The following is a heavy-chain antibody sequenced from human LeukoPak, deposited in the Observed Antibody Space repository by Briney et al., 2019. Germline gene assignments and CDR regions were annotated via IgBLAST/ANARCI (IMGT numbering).Heavy chain of an antibody. CDR1: GFTFSNYS. V-gene: IGHV3-21*01. D-gene: IGHD3-22*01. Sequence: GGSLRLSCAASGFTFSNYSMNWVRQAPGKGLEWVSSIISGSSYIYHADSVKGRFTISRDNAKNSLYLQMNSLRAEDTAVYYCARDRTFDSSGYYAYWGQGILVTVSS. CDR3: ARDRTFDSSGYYAY. J-gene: IGHJ4*02. CDR2: IISGSSYI.